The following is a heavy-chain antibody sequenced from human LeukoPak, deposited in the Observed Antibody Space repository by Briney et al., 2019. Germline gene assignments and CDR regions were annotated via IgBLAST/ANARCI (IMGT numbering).Heavy chain of an antibody. CDR3: AKKRGSSWYDAFDI. Sequence: ASVKVSCKASGYTFTSYDINWVRQATGQGLEWMGWMNPNSGNTGYAQKFQGRVTITRNTSISTAYMGLSSLRSEDTAVYYCAKKRGSSWYDAFDIWGQGTMVTVSS. V-gene: IGHV1-8*03. J-gene: IGHJ3*02. CDR1: GYTFTSYD. D-gene: IGHD6-13*01. CDR2: MNPNSGNT.